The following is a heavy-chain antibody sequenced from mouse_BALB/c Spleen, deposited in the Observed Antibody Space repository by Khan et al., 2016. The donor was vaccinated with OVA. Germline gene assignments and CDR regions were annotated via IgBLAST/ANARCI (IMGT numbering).Heavy chain of an antibody. V-gene: IGHV9-2-1*01. CDR3: ASFFDYAWFAY. D-gene: IGHD2-4*01. Sequence: QVQLVQSGPELKKPGETVKISCKASGYTFTDYSIHWVKQAPGKDLKWMGWISTATFEPAYSDDFKGRFNFSLESSANTAYLQINNLKNEDTAIFFCASFFDYAWFAYWGQGTLVTVSA. J-gene: IGHJ3*01. CDR1: GYTFTDYS. CDR2: ISTATFEP.